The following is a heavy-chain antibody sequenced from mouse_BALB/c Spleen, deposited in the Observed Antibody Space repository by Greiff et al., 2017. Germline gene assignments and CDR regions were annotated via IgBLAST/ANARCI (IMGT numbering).Heavy chain of an antibody. Sequence: EVQLQESGPGLVKPSQSLSLTCSVSGYSFTSGYYWYWIRQFPGNQLEWMGYISYDGSNNYNPSLKNRISITRDTSKNQFFLKLNSVTTEDTATYYCAGREEYGNYGRFAYWGQGTLVTVSA. D-gene: IGHD2-10*02. CDR3: AGREEYGNYGRFAY. V-gene: IGHV3-6*02. J-gene: IGHJ3*01. CDR1: GYSFTSGYY. CDR2: ISYDGSN.